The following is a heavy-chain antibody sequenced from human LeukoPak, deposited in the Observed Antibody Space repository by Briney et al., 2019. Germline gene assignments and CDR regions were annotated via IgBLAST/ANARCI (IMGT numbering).Heavy chain of an antibody. V-gene: IGHV4-39*01. CDR2: IYYSGST. D-gene: IGHD3-22*01. CDR3: GRYYDSSGSFDY. J-gene: IGHJ4*02. CDR1: GGSISSSSYY. Sequence: PSETLSLTCTVSGGSISSSSYYWGWLRQPPGKGLEWIGSIYYSGSTYYNPSLKSRVTISVDTSKNQFSLKLSSVTAADTAVYYCGRYYDSSGSFDYWGQGTLVTVSS.